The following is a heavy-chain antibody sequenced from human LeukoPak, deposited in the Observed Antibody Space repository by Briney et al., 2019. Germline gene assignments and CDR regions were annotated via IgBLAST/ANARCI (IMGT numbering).Heavy chain of an antibody. CDR3: GSYDSSGYYLDY. J-gene: IGHJ4*02. CDR2: INPSGGST. CDR1: GYTFTSYY. Sequence: ASVKVSCKASGYTFTSYYMHWVRQAPGQGLEWMGIINPSGGSTSYAQKFQGRVTMTRDTSTSTVYMELSSLRSEDTAVYYRGSYDSSGYYLDYWGQGTLVTVSS. V-gene: IGHV1-46*01. D-gene: IGHD3-22*01.